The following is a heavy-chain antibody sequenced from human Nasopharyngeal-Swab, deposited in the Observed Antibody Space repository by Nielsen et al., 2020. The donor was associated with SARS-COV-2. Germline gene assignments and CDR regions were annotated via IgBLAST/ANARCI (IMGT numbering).Heavy chain of an antibody. CDR2: ISYDGSNK. Sequence: GESLKISCAASGFTFSSYGMHWVRQAPGKGLEWVAVISYDGSNKYYADSVKGRFTISRDNSKNTLHLQMNSLRAEDTAVYYCAKWLSIAAAYDYWGQGTLVTVSS. CDR3: AKWLSIAAAYDY. CDR1: GFTFSSYG. J-gene: IGHJ4*02. D-gene: IGHD6-13*01. V-gene: IGHV3-30*18.